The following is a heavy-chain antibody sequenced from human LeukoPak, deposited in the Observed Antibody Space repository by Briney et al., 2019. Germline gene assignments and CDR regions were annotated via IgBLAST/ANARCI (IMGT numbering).Heavy chain of an antibody. CDR1: GGSFSGYY. Sequence: PSETLSLTCAVYGGSFSGYYWSWIRQPPGKGLEWIGEINHSGSTNYNPSLKSRVTISVDTSKNQFSLKLRSVTAADTAVYYCARGGSKKGSGSYYKRRAFDMWGQGTMVTVS. V-gene: IGHV4-34*01. CDR2: INHSGST. D-gene: IGHD3-10*01. J-gene: IGHJ3*02. CDR3: ARGGSKKGSGSYYKRRAFDM.